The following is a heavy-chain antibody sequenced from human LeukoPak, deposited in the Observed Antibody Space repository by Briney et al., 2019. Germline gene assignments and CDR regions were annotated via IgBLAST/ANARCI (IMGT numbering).Heavy chain of an antibody. CDR1: GGSISSGGYY. Sequence: KSSETLSLTCTVSGGSISSGGYYWSWIRQHPGKGLEWIGFIYYSGTTYYNPSLKSRVIISVDTSNNQFSLKLTSVSAADTAVYYCARAVLRPYSSGDFDCWGQGTLVTVSS. J-gene: IGHJ4*02. CDR3: ARAVLRPYSSGDFDC. D-gene: IGHD6-25*01. V-gene: IGHV4-31*03. CDR2: IYYSGTT.